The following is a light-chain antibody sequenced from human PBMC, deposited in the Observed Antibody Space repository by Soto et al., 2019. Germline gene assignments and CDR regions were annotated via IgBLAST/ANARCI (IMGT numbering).Light chain of an antibody. CDR3: AAWDDSLSARV. CDR2: RNN. J-gene: IGLJ3*02. Sequence: QSVLTQPPSASGTPGQRVTISCSGSSSNIGSSYVHWYQQLPGTAPKLLIYRNNQRPSGVPDRFSGSKSGTSASLAISGLRSEDEADYYCAAWDDSLSARVFGGGTSSPS. CDR1: SSNIGSSY. V-gene: IGLV1-47*01.